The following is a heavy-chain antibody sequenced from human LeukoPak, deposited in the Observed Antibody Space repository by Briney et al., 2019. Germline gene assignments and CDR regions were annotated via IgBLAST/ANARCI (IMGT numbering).Heavy chain of an antibody. D-gene: IGHD2-2*03. J-gene: IGHJ5*02. CDR2: INAGNGNT. V-gene: IGHV1-3*01. CDR3: ARDDGYCSSTSCLDWFDP. CDR1: GYTFTSYA. Sequence: ASVKVSCKASGYTFTSYAMHWVRQALGQRLEWMGWINAGNGNTKYSQKFQGRDTITRDTSASTAYMELSSLRSEDTAVYYCARDDGYCSSTSCLDWFDPWGQGTLVTVSS.